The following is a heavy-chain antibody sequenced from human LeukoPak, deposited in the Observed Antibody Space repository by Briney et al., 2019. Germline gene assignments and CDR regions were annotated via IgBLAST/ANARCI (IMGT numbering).Heavy chain of an antibody. V-gene: IGHV3-23*01. CDR3: AKDRTGREWLFQNWFDP. CDR2: ISGSGGST. Sequence: PLGGSLRLSCAASGFTFSSYAMGWVRQAPGKGLEWVSAISGSGGSTYYADSVKGRFTISRDNSKNTLYLQMNSLRAEDTAVYYCAKDRTGREWLFQNWFDPWGQGTLVTVSS. CDR1: GFTFSSYA. J-gene: IGHJ5*02. D-gene: IGHD3-3*01.